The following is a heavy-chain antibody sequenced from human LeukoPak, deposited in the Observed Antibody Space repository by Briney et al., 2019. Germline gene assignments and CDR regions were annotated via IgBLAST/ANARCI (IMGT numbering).Heavy chain of an antibody. D-gene: IGHD5-18*01. J-gene: IGHJ4*02. CDR2: ISSSSSYI. Sequence: GSLRLSCAASGFTFSSYSMNWVRQAPGKGLEWVSSISSSSSYIYYAASVKGRFTISRDNAKNSLYLQMNSLRAEDTAVYYCARDTAVQLWLNYWGQGTLVTVSS. V-gene: IGHV3-21*01. CDR3: ARDTAVQLWLNY. CDR1: GFTFSSYS.